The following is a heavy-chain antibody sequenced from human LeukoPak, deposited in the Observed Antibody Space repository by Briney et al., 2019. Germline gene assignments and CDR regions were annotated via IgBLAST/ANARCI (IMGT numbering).Heavy chain of an antibody. V-gene: IGHV3-30*01. Sequence: GGSLRLSCAASGFTFSSYAMHWVRQAPGKGLEWVAVISYDGGITNYADSVKGRFTISRDNSKNTLYLQLDSLRAEDAAVYYCARDSTYYYASGSSGPHYFDYWGQGTLVTVSS. CDR1: GFTFSSYA. CDR2: ISYDGGIT. D-gene: IGHD3-10*01. CDR3: ARDSTYYYASGSSGPHYFDY. J-gene: IGHJ4*02.